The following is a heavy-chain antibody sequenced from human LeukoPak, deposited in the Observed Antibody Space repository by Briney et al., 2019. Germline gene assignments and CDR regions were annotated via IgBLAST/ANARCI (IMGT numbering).Heavy chain of an antibody. CDR3: AKNPDRGDNYYSDY. D-gene: IGHD2-21*01. CDR1: GFTFSTYA. Sequence: PGGSLRLSCAASGFTFSTYAMTWVRRAPGKGLEWVSDISGNGGSKYYADSVKGRFTISRDNSKNTLYLQTNSLRAEDTAVYYCAKNPDRGDNYYSDYWGQGTLVTVSS. J-gene: IGHJ4*02. CDR2: ISGNGGSK. V-gene: IGHV3-23*01.